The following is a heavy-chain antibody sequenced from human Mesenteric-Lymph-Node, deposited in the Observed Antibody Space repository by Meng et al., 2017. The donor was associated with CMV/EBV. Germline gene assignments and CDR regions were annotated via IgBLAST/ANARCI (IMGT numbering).Heavy chain of an antibody. J-gene: IGHJ4*02. CDR3: ARHRTSYYDFWSGLYYFDY. CDR1: GGSISSSSYY. V-gene: IGHV4-39*01. CDR2: IYYSGST. D-gene: IGHD3-3*01. Sequence: SETLSLTCTVSGGSISSSSYYWGWIRQPPGKGLEWIGSIYYSGSTYYNPSLKSRVTISVDTSKNQFSLKLSSVTAADTAVYYYARHRTSYYDFWSGLYYFDYWGQGTLVTVSS.